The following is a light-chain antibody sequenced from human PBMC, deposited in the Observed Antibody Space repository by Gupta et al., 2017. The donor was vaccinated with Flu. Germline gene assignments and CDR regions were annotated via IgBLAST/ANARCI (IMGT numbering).Light chain of an antibody. CDR1: QSVSSSY. V-gene: IGKV3-20*01. CDR2: GAS. CDR3: QQDGSSPART. J-gene: IGKJ1*01. Sequence: EIVLTQSPGTLSLSPGERATLSCRASQSVSSSYLAWYQQKPGQAPRLLIYGASSRATGIPDRFSGSGYGTDFTLTISRREPEDFAVYYWQQDGSSPARTFGQGTKLEIK.